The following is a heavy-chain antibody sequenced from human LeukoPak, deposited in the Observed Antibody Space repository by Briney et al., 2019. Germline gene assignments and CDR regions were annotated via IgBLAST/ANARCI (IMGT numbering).Heavy chain of an antibody. Sequence: GGSLRLSCAASGFTFRSHAMSWVRQAPGKGLEWVAVISYDGSNKYYADSVKGRFTISRDNSKNTLYLQMNSLRAEDTAVYYCARDLTLGDAFDIWGQGTMVTVSS. V-gene: IGHV3-30-3*01. D-gene: IGHD3-10*01. J-gene: IGHJ3*02. CDR3: ARDLTLGDAFDI. CDR1: GFTFRSHA. CDR2: ISYDGSNK.